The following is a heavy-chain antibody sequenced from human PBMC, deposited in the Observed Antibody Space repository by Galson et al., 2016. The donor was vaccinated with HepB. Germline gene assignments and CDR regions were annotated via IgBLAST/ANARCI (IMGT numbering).Heavy chain of an antibody. D-gene: IGHD1-1*01. CDR1: GGSFDYFV. V-gene: IGHV1-69*04. J-gene: IGHJ6*04. CDR2: IIPLLGIT. CDR3: AGGHSTTGQDGLDV. Sequence: SVKVSCKAVGGSFDYFVINWVRQTPGQGLEWMGRIIPLLGITNYAEKIKDRVTIIADKSTSTASMVLSGLSFDDTAVYYCAGGHSTTGQDGLDVWGRGTTVAVSS.